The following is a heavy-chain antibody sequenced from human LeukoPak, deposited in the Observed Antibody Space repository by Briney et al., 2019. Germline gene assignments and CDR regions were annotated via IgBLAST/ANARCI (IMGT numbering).Heavy chain of an antibody. Sequence: GGSLRLSCSASGFIFSNFVMHWVRQAPGKGLVWVARIPSDDNPTNYADSVQGRFTISRDNAKNTLYLNINDLRVEDTAVYFCARDHYFKIDYWGEGTPVTVS. J-gene: IGHJ4*02. D-gene: IGHD3-10*01. V-gene: IGHV3-74*01. CDR2: IPSDDNPT. CDR3: ARDHYFKIDY. CDR1: GFIFSNFV.